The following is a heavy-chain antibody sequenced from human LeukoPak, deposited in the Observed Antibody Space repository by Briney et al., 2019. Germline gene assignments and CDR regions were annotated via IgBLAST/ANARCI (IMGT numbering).Heavy chain of an antibody. V-gene: IGHV3-30*04. CDR2: ISYDGSNK. CDR1: GSTFSRFA. Sequence: GGSLRLSCAASGSTFSRFAMHWVRQAPGKGLEWVAVISYDGSNKYYADSVKGRFTISRDNSKNTLYLQMNSLRAEDTAVYYCAKGPFGELDYYYYYMDVWGKGTTVTVSS. CDR3: AKGPFGELDYYYYYMDV. D-gene: IGHD3-10*01. J-gene: IGHJ6*03.